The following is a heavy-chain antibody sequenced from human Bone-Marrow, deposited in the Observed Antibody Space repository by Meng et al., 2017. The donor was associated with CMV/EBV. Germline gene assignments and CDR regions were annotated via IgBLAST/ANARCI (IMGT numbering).Heavy chain of an antibody. CDR3: ATISKGYYYYGMDV. J-gene: IGHJ6*02. CDR1: GYTFTGYY. Sequence: ASVKVSCKASGYTFTGYYMHWVRQAPGQGLEWMGWINPNSGGTNYAQKFQGRVTMARDTSISTAYMELSRLRSDDTAVYYCATISKGYYYYGMDVWGQGNAGHRLL. CDR2: INPNSGGT. V-gene: IGHV1-2*02. D-gene: IGHD3-9*01.